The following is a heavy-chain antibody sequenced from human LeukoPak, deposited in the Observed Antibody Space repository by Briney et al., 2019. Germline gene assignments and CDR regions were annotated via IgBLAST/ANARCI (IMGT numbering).Heavy chain of an antibody. J-gene: IGHJ6*02. CDR1: GGSISRGDHY. CDR3: VRDRSGSYGVSGLDV. CDR2: ISYSGHT. Sequence: SQTLSLTCTVSGGSISRGDHYWSWIRQPPGRGLEWIGYISYSGHTYYNSSLKSRVTISVDSSKKQFSLNLHSVTAADTAVYYCVRDRSGSYGVSGLDVWGQGTTVTVS. D-gene: IGHD1-26*01. V-gene: IGHV4-30-4*01.